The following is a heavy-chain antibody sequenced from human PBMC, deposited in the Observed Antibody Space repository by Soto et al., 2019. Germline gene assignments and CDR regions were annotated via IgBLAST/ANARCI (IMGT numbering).Heavy chain of an antibody. V-gene: IGHV1-3*01. CDR2: INPGNGNT. J-gene: IGHJ6*02. CDR1: GFTFSNQA. D-gene: IGHD1-1*01. CDR3: ARDRTTSTSTYYYGLDV. Sequence: QVQLVQSGPEVKKPGASLKVSCKSSGFTFSNQAMHWVRQAPGQRLEWMGWINPGNGNTKYSQRLQDRVTITRDTPASAVYMELRRLKSEDTALYFCARDRTTSTSTYYYGLDVWGPGTTVTVSS.